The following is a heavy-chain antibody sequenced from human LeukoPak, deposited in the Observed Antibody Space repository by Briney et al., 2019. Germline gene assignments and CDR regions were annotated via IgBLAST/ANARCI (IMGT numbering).Heavy chain of an antibody. J-gene: IGHJ5*02. V-gene: IGHV4-34*01. D-gene: IGHD5-18*01. Sequence: SETLSLTCAVYGGSFSGYYWSWIRQPPGKGLEWIGEINHSGSTNYNPSLKSRVTISVDTSKNQFSLKLSSVTAADTAVYYCARERIQLWLRGGWFDPWGQGTLVTVSS. CDR1: GGSFSGYY. CDR2: INHSGST. CDR3: ARERIQLWLRGGWFDP.